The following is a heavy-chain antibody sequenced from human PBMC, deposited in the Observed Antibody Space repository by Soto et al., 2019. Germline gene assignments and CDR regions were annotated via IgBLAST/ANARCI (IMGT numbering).Heavy chain of an antibody. CDR1: GYTFTGYY. J-gene: IGHJ5*02. Sequence: GASVKVSCKASGYTFTGYYMHWVRQAPGQGLEWMGWINPNSGGTNYAQKFQGWVTMTRDTSISTAYMELSRLRSDDTAVYYCARDITYSSSSTTYNWFDPWGQGTLVTVSS. D-gene: IGHD6-13*01. CDR2: INPNSGGT. CDR3: ARDITYSSSSTTYNWFDP. V-gene: IGHV1-2*04.